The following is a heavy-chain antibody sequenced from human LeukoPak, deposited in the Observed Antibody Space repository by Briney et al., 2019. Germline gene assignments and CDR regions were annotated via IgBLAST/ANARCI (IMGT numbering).Heavy chain of an antibody. V-gene: IGHV4-59*01. D-gene: IGHD4-17*01. CDR2: IYYSGST. CDR3: ARGEVYGDYGPGSWFDP. Sequence: SETLSLTCTVSGGSISSYYWSWIRQPPGKGLEWIGYIYYSGSTNCNPSLKSRVTISVDTSKNQFSLKLSSVTAADTAVYYCARGEVYGDYGPGSWFDPWGQGTLVTVSS. CDR1: GGSISSYY. J-gene: IGHJ5*02.